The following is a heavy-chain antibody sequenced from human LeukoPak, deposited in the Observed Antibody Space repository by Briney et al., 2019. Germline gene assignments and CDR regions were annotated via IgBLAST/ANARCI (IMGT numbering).Heavy chain of an antibody. CDR2: IYYSGST. V-gene: IGHV4-59*11. CDR1: GGSISSHY. J-gene: IGHJ4*02. D-gene: IGHD3-3*01. Sequence: SETLSLTCTVSGGSISSHYWSWIRQPPGKGLEWIGYIYYSGSTNYNPSLKSRVTISVDTSKNQFSLKLSSVTAADTAVYYCARAVWSGYSYYLDYWGQGTLVTVSS. CDR3: ARAVWSGYSYYLDY.